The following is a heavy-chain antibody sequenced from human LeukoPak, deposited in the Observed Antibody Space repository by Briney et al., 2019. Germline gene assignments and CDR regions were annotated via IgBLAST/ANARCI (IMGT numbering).Heavy chain of an antibody. J-gene: IGHJ4*02. D-gene: IGHD3-10*01. V-gene: IGHV2-5*02. CDR2: IYYDDDE. Sequence: SGPTLVKPTQTLTLTCTFSGFSLSTHGMAVGWIRQPPGKALEWLAIIYYDDDERYSPSLRSRLAITKDTPKNQVVLTMTNMDPVDTATYYCAHSRNYISGRHFDYWGQGILVTVSS. CDR3: AHSRNYISGRHFDY. CDR1: GFSLSTHGMA.